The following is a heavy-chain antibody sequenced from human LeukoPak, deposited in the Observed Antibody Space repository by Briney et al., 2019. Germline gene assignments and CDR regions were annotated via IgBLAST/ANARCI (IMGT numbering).Heavy chain of an antibody. CDR3: ATGDLGYCSGGSCYSTPTPLFDY. J-gene: IGHJ4*02. V-gene: IGHV3-43*01. CDR2: ITWDGGST. Sequence: PGGSLRLSCAASGFTFDDYTMHWVRQAPGKGLEWVSLITWDGGSTYYADSVKGRFTISRDNSKNSLYLQMNSLRTEDTALYYCATGDLGYCSGGSCYSTPTPLFDYWGQGTLVTVSS. D-gene: IGHD2-15*01. CDR1: GFTFDDYT.